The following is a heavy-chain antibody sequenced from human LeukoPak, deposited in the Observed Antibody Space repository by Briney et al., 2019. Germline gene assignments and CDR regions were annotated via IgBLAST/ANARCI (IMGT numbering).Heavy chain of an antibody. Sequence: ASVKVSCKASGYTFGTYGISWVRQAPGQGLEWMGWISTYNGGTNYAQNLQGRVTMTTDTSTSTAYMELRSLRSDDTAVYYCARETSSRDDPWGQGTLVIVSS. CDR1: GYTFGTYG. CDR3: ARETSSRDDP. J-gene: IGHJ5*02. CDR2: ISTYNGGT. D-gene: IGHD2-2*01. V-gene: IGHV1-18*01.